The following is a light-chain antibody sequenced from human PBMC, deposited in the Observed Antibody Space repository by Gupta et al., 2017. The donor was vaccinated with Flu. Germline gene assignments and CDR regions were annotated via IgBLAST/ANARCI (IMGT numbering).Light chain of an antibody. CDR1: QDVSNY. Sequence: EIQMTQSPASLSASLGDRVTITCQASQDVSNYVNWFQHKAGRAPKLLIFDTFNLGAGVPSRFSGGRSGTDFFLTINSLQPEDIATYYCQHEDHLPFTFGHGTKVDIK. J-gene: IGKJ3*01. CDR3: QHEDHLPFT. V-gene: IGKV1-33*01. CDR2: DTF.